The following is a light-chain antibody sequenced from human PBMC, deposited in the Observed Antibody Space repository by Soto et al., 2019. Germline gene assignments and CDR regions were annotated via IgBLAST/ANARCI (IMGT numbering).Light chain of an antibody. CDR3: QQYGSSPIT. CDR2: GAS. J-gene: IGKJ5*01. Sequence: EIVLTQSPGTLSLSPGDGATLSCMASQSISSNFLAWYQRKRGQAPRLLIHGASNRATGIPDRFSGSGSGTDFSLTISRLEPEDFAVYYCQQYGSSPITFGQGTRLEIK. CDR1: QSISSNF. V-gene: IGKV3-20*01.